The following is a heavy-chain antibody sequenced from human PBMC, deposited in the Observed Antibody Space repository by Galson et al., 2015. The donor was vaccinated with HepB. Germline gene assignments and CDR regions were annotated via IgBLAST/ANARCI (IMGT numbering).Heavy chain of an antibody. CDR2: LRSLSDGGTP. CDR1: GFTFTDAW. V-gene: IGHV3-15*05. CDR3: TRYAALVMFDW. D-gene: IGHD2-21*01. Sequence: SLRLSCAVSGFTFTDAWMSWVRQAPGKGLEWVGRLRSLSDGGTPDYATPVKDRFTISRDDSKNTLYLQMNSLKTEDTGVYYCTRYAALVMFDWWGQGTLVTVSS. J-gene: IGHJ4*02.